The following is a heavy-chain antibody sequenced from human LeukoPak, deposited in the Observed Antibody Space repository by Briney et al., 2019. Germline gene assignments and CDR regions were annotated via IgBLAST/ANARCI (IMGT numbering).Heavy chain of an antibody. CDR1: GFTFSGSA. V-gene: IGHV3-73*01. J-gene: IGHJ4*02. D-gene: IGHD3-16*01. CDR2: IRSKANSYAT. CDR3: TSLPQGDYVWGSYALFDY. Sequence: GGSLRLSCAASGFTFSGSAMHWVRQASGKGLEWVGRIRSKANSYATAYAASVKGRFTISRDDSKNTAYLQMNSLKTEDTAVYYCTSLPQGDYVWGSYALFDYWGQGTLVTVSS.